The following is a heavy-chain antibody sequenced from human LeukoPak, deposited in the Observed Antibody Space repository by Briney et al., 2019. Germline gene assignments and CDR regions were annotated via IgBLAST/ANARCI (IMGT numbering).Heavy chain of an antibody. CDR3: SRENGAFSPFGY. CDR1: GVTIISYY. J-gene: IGHJ4*02. V-gene: IGHV4-59*12. D-gene: IGHD2-8*01. Sequence: SETLSLTCSVSGVTIISYYWSWIRQPPGKGLEWIGYINYSGSTNYSPSLKSRVTISLDKSKNHLSLNLTSVTAADTAVYYCSRENGAFSPFGYWGQGTLVTVPS. CDR2: INYSGST.